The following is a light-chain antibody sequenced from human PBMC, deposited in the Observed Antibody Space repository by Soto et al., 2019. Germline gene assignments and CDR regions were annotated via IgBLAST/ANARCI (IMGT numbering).Light chain of an antibody. Sequence: QSALTQPASVSGSPGQSISISCTGTSSDVGGSNYVSWYQHHPGKAPKLMIYEVSNRPSGVSNRFSGSKSGKTASLTISGLQTEDEADYYCSSYASSSTLVFGGGTKLTVL. V-gene: IGLV2-14*01. CDR1: SSDVGGSNY. CDR2: EVS. J-gene: IGLJ2*01. CDR3: SSYASSSTLV.